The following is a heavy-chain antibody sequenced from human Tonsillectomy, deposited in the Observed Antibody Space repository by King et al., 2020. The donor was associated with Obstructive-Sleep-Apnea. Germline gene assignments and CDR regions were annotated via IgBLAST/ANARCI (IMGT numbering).Heavy chain of an antibody. J-gene: IGHJ4*02. Sequence: QLVQSGAEVKKPGASVKVSCKASGYPFAGHYIHWMRQAPGQGLEWMGWMNPNTGGTKFAQKFQGRVTMTGDTSIRTAYMELSNLRFDDTAVYYCAATSGEIQLWSVKFDYWGQGTLVSVSS. V-gene: IGHV1-2*02. D-gene: IGHD5-18*01. CDR2: MNPNTGGT. CDR3: AATSGEIQLWSVKFDY. CDR1: GYPFAGHY.